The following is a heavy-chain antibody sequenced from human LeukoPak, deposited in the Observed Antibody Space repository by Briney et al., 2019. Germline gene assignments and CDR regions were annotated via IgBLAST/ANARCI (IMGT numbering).Heavy chain of an antibody. CDR3: ARDRGYYYDSSGYLDY. J-gene: IGHJ4*02. Sequence: PSETLSLTCTVSGGSITSGGYYWSWLRQHPGKGLEWIGFIYSSGSTYYNPSLKSRVSISIDTSKNQFSLNLNSVAAADTAVYYCARDRGYYYDSSGYLDYWGQGTLVTVSS. CDR2: IYSSGST. V-gene: IGHV4-31*03. CDR1: GGSITSGGYY. D-gene: IGHD3-22*01.